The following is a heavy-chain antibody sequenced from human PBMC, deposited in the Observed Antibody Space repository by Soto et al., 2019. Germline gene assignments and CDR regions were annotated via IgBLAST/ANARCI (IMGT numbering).Heavy chain of an antibody. CDR2: IYHSGST. CDR3: PRAHSSIPPLGFDP. D-gene: IGHD6-13*01. CDR1: GGSISSGGYS. Sequence: QLQLQESGSGLVKPSQTLSLTCAVSGGSISSGGYSWSWLRQPPGKGLEWIGYIYHSGSTYYNPSRNSRVPRSADRTKNQFSLKLSSVTAADTAVYYCPRAHSSIPPLGFDPWGQGTLVTVSP. V-gene: IGHV4-30-2*01. J-gene: IGHJ5*02.